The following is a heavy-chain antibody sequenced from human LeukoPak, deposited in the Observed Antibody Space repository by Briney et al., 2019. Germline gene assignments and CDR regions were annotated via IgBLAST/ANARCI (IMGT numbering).Heavy chain of an antibody. CDR2: ISYDGSNK. Sequence: GRSLRLSCAASGFTFSSYAMHWVRQASGKGLEWVAVISYDGSNKYYADSVKGRFTISRDNSKNTLYLQMNSLRAEDTAVYYCARGGYYYDSSPLSLDAFDIWGQGTMVTVSS. D-gene: IGHD3-22*01. J-gene: IGHJ3*02. CDR1: GFTFSSYA. V-gene: IGHV3-30-3*01. CDR3: ARGGYYYDSSPLSLDAFDI.